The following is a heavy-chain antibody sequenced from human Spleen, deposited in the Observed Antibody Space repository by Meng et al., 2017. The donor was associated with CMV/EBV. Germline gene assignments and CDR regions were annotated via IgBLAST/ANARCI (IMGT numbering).Heavy chain of an antibody. D-gene: IGHD6-13*01. CDR3: ARDSVSSSWLQRPDY. CDR2: IYTGGIT. CDR1: GFTVSGDY. V-gene: IGHV3-66*02. J-gene: IGHJ4*02. Sequence: GESLKISCAASGFTVSGDYMSWVRQAPGKGLEWVSVIYTGGITYYADSVKGRFTISRDTSKNTVYLQMDSLRSEDTAVYYCARDSVSSSWLQRPDYWGQGTLVTVSS.